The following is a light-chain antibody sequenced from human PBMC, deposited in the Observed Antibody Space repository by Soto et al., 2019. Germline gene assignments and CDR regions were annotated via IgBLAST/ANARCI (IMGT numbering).Light chain of an antibody. J-gene: IGLJ2*01. V-gene: IGLV2-23*01. CDR2: EGS. CDR3: CSYAGSSSEV. CDR1: SSDVGSYNL. Sequence: QSALTQPASVYGSPGQSITISCTGTSSDVGSYNLVSWYQQHPGKAPKLMIYEGSKRPSGVSNRVSGSKSGNTASLTISGLQGEDEADYYCCSYAGSSSEVFGEGTKHTVL.